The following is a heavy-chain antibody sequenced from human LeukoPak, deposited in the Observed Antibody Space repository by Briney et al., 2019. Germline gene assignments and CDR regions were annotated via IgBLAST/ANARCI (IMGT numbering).Heavy chain of an antibody. Sequence: SVKVSCKASGGTFISYAISWVRQAPGQGLEWMGRIIPILGIANYAQKFQGRVTITADKSTSTAYMELSSLRSEDAAVYYCARGIRYDSSGYYYNWGQGTLVTVSS. D-gene: IGHD3-22*01. J-gene: IGHJ4*02. CDR3: ARGIRYDSSGYYYN. V-gene: IGHV1-69*04. CDR2: IIPILGIA. CDR1: GGTFISYA.